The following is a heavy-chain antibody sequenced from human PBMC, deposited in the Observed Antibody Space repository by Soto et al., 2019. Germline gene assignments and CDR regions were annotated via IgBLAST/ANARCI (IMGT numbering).Heavy chain of an antibody. D-gene: IGHD3-3*01. Sequence: ASVKVSCKASGYTFTGYYMHWVRQAPGQGLEWMGWINPNSGGTNYAQKFQGWVTMTRDTSISTAYMELSRLRSDDTAVYYCARDQVGPSYYDFWSGPAQQRFPFDPWGQGTLVTVSS. CDR2: INPNSGGT. J-gene: IGHJ5*02. V-gene: IGHV1-2*04. CDR1: GYTFTGYY. CDR3: ARDQVGPSYYDFWSGPAQQRFPFDP.